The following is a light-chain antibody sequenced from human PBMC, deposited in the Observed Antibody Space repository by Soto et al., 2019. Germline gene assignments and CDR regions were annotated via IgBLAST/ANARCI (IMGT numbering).Light chain of an antibody. CDR3: QRRYAWPPIT. CDR1: RSVRSY. J-gene: IGKJ5*01. Sequence: EIVLTQSPATLSLSPGERATLSCRASRSVRSYLAWYQQKPGQAPRLLIYDASNRAAGIPARFSGSGSETDFTLTISNLEPEDFSVYYCQRRYAWPPITFGPGTRLEIK. V-gene: IGKV3-11*01. CDR2: DAS.